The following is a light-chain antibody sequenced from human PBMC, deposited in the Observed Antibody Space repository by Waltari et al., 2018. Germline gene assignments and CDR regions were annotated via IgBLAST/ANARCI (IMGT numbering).Light chain of an antibody. J-gene: IGKJ1*01. CDR2: WAS. Sequence: DVVMTQSPDSLAVSLGERATINCKSSQSLLYTSNNKNYLAWYQQKPGHPPKILIYWASFRESGVPDRFSGSGSGTDFTLTISGLQAEDVASYFCLQYLHTPRTFGQGTKVEIK. V-gene: IGKV4-1*01. CDR3: LQYLHTPRT. CDR1: QSLLYTSNNKNY.